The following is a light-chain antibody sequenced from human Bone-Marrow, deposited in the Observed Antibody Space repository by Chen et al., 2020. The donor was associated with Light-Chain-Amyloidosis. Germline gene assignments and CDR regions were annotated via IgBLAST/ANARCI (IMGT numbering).Light chain of an antibody. Sequence: QSALTQPASVSGSPGQSITISCTGTSSDVGGDNHVSWYHQHPDKAPKLLIYVVTNLPAWVPDRFSGSKSDKTASRTISELQTEEEADDCGSSDTITKKLDVGSGARVTVL. CDR2: VVT. J-gene: IGLJ1*01. V-gene: IGLV2-14*01. CDR3: SSDTITKKLD. CDR1: SSDVGGDNH.